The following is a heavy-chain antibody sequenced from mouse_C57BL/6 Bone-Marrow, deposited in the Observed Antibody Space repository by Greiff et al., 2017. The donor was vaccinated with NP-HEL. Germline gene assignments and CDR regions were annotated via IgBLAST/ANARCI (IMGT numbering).Heavy chain of an antibody. Sequence: VQLQQPGAELVKPGASVKLSCKASGYTFTSYWMHWVKQRPGQGLEWIGMIHPNSGSTNYNEKFKSKATLTVDKSSSTAYMQLSSLTSEDSAVYYCARTHYDYDEERFAYWGQGTLVTVSA. J-gene: IGHJ3*01. V-gene: IGHV1-64*01. CDR2: IHPNSGST. CDR3: ARTHYDYDEERFAY. D-gene: IGHD2-4*01. CDR1: GYTFTSYW.